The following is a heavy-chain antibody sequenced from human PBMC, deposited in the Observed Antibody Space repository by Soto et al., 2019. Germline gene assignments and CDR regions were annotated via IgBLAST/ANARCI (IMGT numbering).Heavy chain of an antibody. J-gene: IGHJ1*01. D-gene: IGHD2-8*01. CDR1: GGSISSSSYY. CDR3: ASGGIMVYASEYFQH. V-gene: IGHV4-39*01. Sequence: QLQLQESGPGLVKPSETLSLTCTVSGGSISSSSYYWGWIRQPPGKGLEWIGSIYYSGSTYYNPSLKSRVTISVDTSQNQFSLKLSSVTAADTAVYYCASGGIMVYASEYFQHWGQGTLVTVSS. CDR2: IYYSGST.